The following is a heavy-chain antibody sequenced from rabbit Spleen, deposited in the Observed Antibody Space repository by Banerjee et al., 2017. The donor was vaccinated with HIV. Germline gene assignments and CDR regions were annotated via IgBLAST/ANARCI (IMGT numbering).Heavy chain of an antibody. V-gene: IGHV1S40*01. D-gene: IGHD1-1*01. CDR2: IYGGSSGST. CDR1: GVSISSSYS. J-gene: IGHJ6*01. Sequence: QSLEESGGDLVKPEGSLTLTCTASGVSISSSYSMCWVRQAPGKGLEWIACIYGGSSGSTYYASWAKGRFTISKTSSTTVTLQMTSLTAADTATYFCARDTSSSFSSYGMDLWGPGTLVTVS. CDR3: ARDTSSSFSSYGMDL.